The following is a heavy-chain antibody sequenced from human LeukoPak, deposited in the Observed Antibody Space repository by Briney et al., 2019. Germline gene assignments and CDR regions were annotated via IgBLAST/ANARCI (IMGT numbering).Heavy chain of an antibody. V-gene: IGHV3-30*18. CDR1: GFTFSSYG. Sequence: TGGSLRLSCAASGFTFSSYGMHWVGQAPGKGLEWVAVISYDGSNKYYADSVKGRFTISRDNSKNTLYLQMNSLRAEDTAVYYCANSYYYDSSGQNPGGFDPWGRGTLVTVSS. CDR2: ISYDGSNK. D-gene: IGHD3-22*01. J-gene: IGHJ5*02. CDR3: ANSYYYDSSGQNPGGFDP.